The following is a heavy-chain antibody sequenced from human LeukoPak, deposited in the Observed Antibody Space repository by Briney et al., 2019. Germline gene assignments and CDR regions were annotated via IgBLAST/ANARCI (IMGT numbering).Heavy chain of an antibody. CDR2: IKQDGSEK. D-gene: IGHD6-13*01. V-gene: IGHV3-7*03. Sequence: PGGSLRLSCVASGFTFSSYWMTWVRQAPGKGLEWVANIKQDGSEKYYVDSVKGRFTISRDNAKNSLYLQMNSLRAGDTAVYYCAAGYTSRWGFDPWGQETLVTVSS. CDR1: GFTFSSYW. J-gene: IGHJ5*02. CDR3: AAGYTSRWGFDP.